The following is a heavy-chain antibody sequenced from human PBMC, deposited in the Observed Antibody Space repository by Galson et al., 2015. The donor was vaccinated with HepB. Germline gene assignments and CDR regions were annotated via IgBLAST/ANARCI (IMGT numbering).Heavy chain of an antibody. D-gene: IGHD2-21*02. J-gene: IGHJ2*01. CDR1: GFSLSTSGVG. CDR2: IYRDDDK. Sequence: ALVKPTQTLTLTCTFSGFSLSTSGVGVGWIRQPPGKALEWLALIYRDDDKRYSPSLKSRLTITKDTSKNQVVLTMTNMDPVDTATYYCAHRRTPYCGGDCYNSYWYFDLWGRGTLVTVSS. V-gene: IGHV2-5*02. CDR3: AHRRTPYCGGDCYNSYWYFDL.